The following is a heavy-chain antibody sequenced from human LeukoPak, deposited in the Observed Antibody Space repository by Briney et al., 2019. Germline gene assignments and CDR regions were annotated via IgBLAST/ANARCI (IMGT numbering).Heavy chain of an antibody. CDR2: IKKDGSEK. CDR3: GRDPDS. J-gene: IGHJ5*01. CDR1: GFSVSTHW. Sequence: GGSLRLSCAASGFSVSTHWMSWVRQAPGKGLEWVANIKKDGSEKYYADSVKGRFTISRDNAKSSLNLQMNSLRAEDTAVYYCGRDPDSWGQGTVVTVSS. V-gene: IGHV3-7*04.